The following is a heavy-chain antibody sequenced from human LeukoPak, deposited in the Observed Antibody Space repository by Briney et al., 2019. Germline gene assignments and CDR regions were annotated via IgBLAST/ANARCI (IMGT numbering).Heavy chain of an antibody. CDR1: GGSISSGSYY. Sequence: SQTLSLTCTVSGGSISSGSYYWSWIRQPAGKGLEWIGRIYTSGSTNYNPSLKSRVTISVDTSKNQFSLKLSSVTAADTAVYYCARERVLIAAAAIYYYGMDVWGQGTTVTVSS. J-gene: IGHJ6*02. CDR3: ARERVLIAAAAIYYYGMDV. V-gene: IGHV4-61*02. D-gene: IGHD6-13*01. CDR2: IYTSGST.